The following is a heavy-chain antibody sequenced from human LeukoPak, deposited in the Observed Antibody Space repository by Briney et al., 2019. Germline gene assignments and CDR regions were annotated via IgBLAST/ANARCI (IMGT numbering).Heavy chain of an antibody. D-gene: IGHD1-26*01. V-gene: IGHV4-59*08. CDR3: ARLYLTGGAFDV. J-gene: IGHJ3*01. Sequence: SSETLSLTCTVSGGSISSYYWSWIRQPPGKGLEWIGYIYYSGSTNYNPSLKSRVTISVDTSKNQFSLKLSSVTAADTAVYYCARLYLTGGAFDVWGQGTMVTVSS. CDR2: IYYSGST. CDR1: GGSISSYY.